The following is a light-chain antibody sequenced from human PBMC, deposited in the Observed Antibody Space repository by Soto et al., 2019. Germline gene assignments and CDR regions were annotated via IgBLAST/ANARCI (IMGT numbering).Light chain of an antibody. CDR3: QQRSNWPPTWT. J-gene: IGKJ1*01. CDR1: QSVSSY. Sequence: EIVLTQSPATLSLSPGERATLSCRASQSVSSYLAWYQHKPGQAPRLLIYDASKRATGIPARFSGSGSGTDFTLTISGLEPEDFAVYDCQQRSNWPPTWTFGQGTKVEVK. V-gene: IGKV3-11*01. CDR2: DAS.